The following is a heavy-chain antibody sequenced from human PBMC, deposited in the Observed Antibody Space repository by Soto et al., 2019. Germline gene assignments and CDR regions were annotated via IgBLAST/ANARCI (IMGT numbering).Heavy chain of an antibody. V-gene: IGHV1-18*01. D-gene: IGHD3-16*01. J-gene: IGHJ6*02. CDR2: INAYNGNT. CDR1: GYSFTRYG. Sequence: QVQLVQSGAEVKNPGASVKVSCTASGYSFTRYGIGWARQAPGQGLEWMGWINAYNGNTNYAQNLQGRLTLTIDTSTTTAYLELRSLRSNDTAIYYCAMVDVYVTPSPQDVWGQGTTVTVSS. CDR3: AMVDVYVTPSPQDV.